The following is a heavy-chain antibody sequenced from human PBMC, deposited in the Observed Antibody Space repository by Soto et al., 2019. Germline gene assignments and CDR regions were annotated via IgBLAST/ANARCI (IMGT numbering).Heavy chain of an antibody. Sequence: ASVKVSCKASGYTFTSYGISWVRQAPGQGLEWMGWISAFNGNTNYAQKLQGRVTMTTDTSTSTAYMELRSLRSDDTAVYYCAREGSSSEYYYYYYMDVWGKGTTVTVSS. CDR3: AREGSSSEYYYYYYMDV. V-gene: IGHV1-18*01. J-gene: IGHJ6*03. D-gene: IGHD6-6*01. CDR2: ISAFNGNT. CDR1: GYTFTSYG.